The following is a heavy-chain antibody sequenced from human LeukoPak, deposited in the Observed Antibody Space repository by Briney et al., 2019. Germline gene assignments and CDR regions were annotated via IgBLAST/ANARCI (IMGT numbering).Heavy chain of an antibody. Sequence: SETLSLTCTVSGGSISSYYWSWIRQPPGKGLEWIGYIYYSGSTNYNPSLKSRVTISEDTSKNQFSLRLSSVTAADTAVYYCAKRGISLGSFDIWGQGTMVTVSS. CDR2: IYYSGST. D-gene: IGHD3-16*01. CDR1: GGSISSYY. CDR3: AKRGISLGSFDI. V-gene: IGHV4-59*08. J-gene: IGHJ3*02.